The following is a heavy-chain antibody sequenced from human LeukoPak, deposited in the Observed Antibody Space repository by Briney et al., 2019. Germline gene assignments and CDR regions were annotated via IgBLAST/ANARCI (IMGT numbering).Heavy chain of an antibody. CDR1: GYTFTGYY. J-gene: IGHJ4*02. CDR3: AREPNYYDSSGYLDY. V-gene: IGHV1-2*02. Sequence: ASVKVSCKATGYTFTGYYMHWVRQGPGQGLEWMGWINPNSGGTNYAQKFQGRVTMTRDTSISTAYMELSRLGSDDTAVYYCAREPNYYDSSGYLDYWGQGTLVTVSS. CDR2: INPNSGGT. D-gene: IGHD3-22*01.